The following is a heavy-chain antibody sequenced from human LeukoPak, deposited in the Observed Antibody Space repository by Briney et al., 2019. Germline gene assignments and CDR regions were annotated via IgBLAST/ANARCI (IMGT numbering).Heavy chain of an antibody. Sequence: SVKVSCKASGGTFSSYAISWVRQPPGQGLEWMGRIIPILGIANYAQKFQGRVTITADKSTSTAYMELSSLRSEDTAVYYCARNPSGGYFDYWGQGTLVTVSS. J-gene: IGHJ4*02. CDR2: IIPILGIA. CDR1: GGTFSSYA. CDR3: ARNPSGGYFDY. D-gene: IGHD3-10*01. V-gene: IGHV1-69*04.